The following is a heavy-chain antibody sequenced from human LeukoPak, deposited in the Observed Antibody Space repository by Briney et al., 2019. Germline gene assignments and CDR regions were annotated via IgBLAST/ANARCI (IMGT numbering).Heavy chain of an antibody. CDR1: GYTFTSYG. D-gene: IGHD3-16*02. CDR2: ISAYNGNT. J-gene: IGHJ4*02. V-gene: IGHV1-18*01. CDR3: ARDRDYDYVRGSYRSPAEY. Sequence: GASVKVSCKASGYTFTSYGISWVRQAPGQGLEWMGWISAYNGNTNYAQKLQGRVTMTTDTSTSTAYMELRSLRSDDTAVYYCARDRDYDYVRGSYRSPAEYWGQGTLVTVSS.